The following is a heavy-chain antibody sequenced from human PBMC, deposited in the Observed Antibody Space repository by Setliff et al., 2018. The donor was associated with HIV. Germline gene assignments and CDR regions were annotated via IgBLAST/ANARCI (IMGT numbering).Heavy chain of an antibody. Sequence: GALRLSCAASGFTFSDYSITWIRQAPGKGLGWVSYISSSGHTIYYADSVKGRFTIARDNAKNSLYLQMNSLRAEDTAVYYCARDPYYYDSSGYYYPSRYGMDVWGQGTTVTVSS. D-gene: IGHD3-22*01. CDR3: ARDPYYYDSSGYYYPSRYGMDV. J-gene: IGHJ6*02. CDR1: GFTFSDYS. CDR2: ISSSGHTI. V-gene: IGHV3-11*04.